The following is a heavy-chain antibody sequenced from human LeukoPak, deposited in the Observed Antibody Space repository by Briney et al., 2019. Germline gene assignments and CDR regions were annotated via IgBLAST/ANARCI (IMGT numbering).Heavy chain of an antibody. CDR3: ARKGDYYDSSGYSVRYGDAFDI. Sequence: SVKVSCKASGGTFSSYTISWVRQAPGQGLEWMGRIIPILGIANYAQKFQGRVTITADKSTSTAYMELSSLRSEDTAVYYCARKGDYYDSSGYSVRYGDAFDIWGQGTMVTVSS. D-gene: IGHD3-22*01. CDR2: IIPILGIA. CDR1: GGTFSSYT. V-gene: IGHV1-69*02. J-gene: IGHJ3*02.